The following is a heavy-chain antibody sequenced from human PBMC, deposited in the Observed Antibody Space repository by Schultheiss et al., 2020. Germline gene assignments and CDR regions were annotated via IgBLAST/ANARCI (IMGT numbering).Heavy chain of an antibody. D-gene: IGHD5-18*01. J-gene: IGHJ4*02. CDR3: ARGTGYSYGTPLDY. CDR1: GFTFDDYA. CDR2: ISWNSGSI. V-gene: IGHV3-9*01. Sequence: SLKISCAASGFTFDDYAMHWVRQAPGKGLEWVSGISWNSGSIGYADSVKGRFTISRDNAKNSLYLQMNSLRAEDTAVYYCARGTGYSYGTPLDYWGQGTLVTVSS.